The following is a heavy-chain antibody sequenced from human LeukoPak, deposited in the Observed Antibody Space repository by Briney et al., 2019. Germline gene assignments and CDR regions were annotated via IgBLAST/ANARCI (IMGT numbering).Heavy chain of an antibody. Sequence: ASGKVSCKASGDTFTGYYMHWVRQAPGQGLEWMGWMSPNSGDTGYAQKFQGRVTMTRNTSISTAYMELSSLRSEDTAVYYCARGVAQGVDYWGQGTLVTVSS. D-gene: IGHD2-15*01. J-gene: IGHJ4*02. CDR1: GDTFTGYY. CDR3: ARGVAQGVDY. V-gene: IGHV1-8*02. CDR2: MSPNSGDT.